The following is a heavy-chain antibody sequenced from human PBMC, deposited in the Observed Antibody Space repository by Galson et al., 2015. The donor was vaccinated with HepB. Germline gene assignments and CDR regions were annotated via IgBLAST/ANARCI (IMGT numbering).Heavy chain of an antibody. J-gene: IGHJ4*02. D-gene: IGHD2-2*02. CDR3: AKDIRELNY. Sequence: SLRLSCAASGFTFSSYAMSWVRQAPGKGLEWVSGISASAGSTYYADSVKRRFTISRDNSKNMVYLEMNSLRAEDTAVYYCAKDIRELNYWGRGTLVTVSS. CDR2: ISASAGST. V-gene: IGHV3-23*01. CDR1: GFTFSSYA.